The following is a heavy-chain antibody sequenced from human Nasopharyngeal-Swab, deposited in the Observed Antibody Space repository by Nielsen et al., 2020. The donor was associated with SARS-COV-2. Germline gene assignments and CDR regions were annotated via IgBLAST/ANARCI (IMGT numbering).Heavy chain of an antibody. D-gene: IGHD2-21*01. J-gene: IGHJ6*02. CDR2: ISGSGDTT. CDR3: AKAPYLRGLDV. CDR1: GFTFSSYA. Sequence: GGSLRLSCAASGFTFSSYAMSWVRQAPGKGLEWVSIISGSGDTTYYADSVNDRFTISRDNSKNMLYLQMNSLRVEDTALYYCAKAPYLRGLDVWGQGTTVTVSS. V-gene: IGHV3-23*01.